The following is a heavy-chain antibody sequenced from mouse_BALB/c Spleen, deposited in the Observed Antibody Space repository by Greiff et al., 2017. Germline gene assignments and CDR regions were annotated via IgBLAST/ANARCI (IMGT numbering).Heavy chain of an antibody. CDR1: GYTFTDYN. J-gene: IGHJ3*01. Sequence: EVKLMESGPELVKPGASVKISCKASGYTFTDYNMHWVKQSHGKSLEWIGYIYPYNDGTKYNEKFKGKATLTSDKSSSTAYMELSSLTSEDSAVYYCARVGLRAWFAYWGQGTLVTVSA. CDR3: ARVGLRAWFAY. V-gene: IGHV1S29*02. CDR2: IYPYNDGT. D-gene: IGHD2-4*01.